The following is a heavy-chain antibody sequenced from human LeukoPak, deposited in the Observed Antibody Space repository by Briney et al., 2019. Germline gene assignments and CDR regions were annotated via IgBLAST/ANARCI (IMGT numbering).Heavy chain of an antibody. Sequence: ASVKVSCKASAYTFINYAISWVRQAHGQGIEWMGWISAYNGNTNYAQKFQGRVTMTTDTSTSTAYMEVRSLRSDDTAVYYCARDMDVWGKGTTVTVSS. J-gene: IGHJ6*03. V-gene: IGHV1-18*01. CDR1: AYTFINYA. CDR3: ARDMDV. CDR2: ISAYNGNT.